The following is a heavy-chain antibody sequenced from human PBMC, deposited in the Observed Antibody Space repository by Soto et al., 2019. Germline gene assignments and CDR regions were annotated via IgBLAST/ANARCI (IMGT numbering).Heavy chain of an antibody. CDR1: GVTFDDYA. J-gene: IGHJ4*02. V-gene: IGHV3-9*01. CDR2: RGWNGGNI. D-gene: IGHD5-12*01. Sequence: EVQLVESGGGLVQPGGSLTLSCTAAGVTFDDYAMHWVRQAPGKGLEWVSGRGWNGGNIRYGDSVKGRFTISRDNAENSLHLQMNSLRAEDTALYYCAKDTGGYNFYYFDDWGQGTLVTVSS. CDR3: AKDTGGYNFYYFDD.